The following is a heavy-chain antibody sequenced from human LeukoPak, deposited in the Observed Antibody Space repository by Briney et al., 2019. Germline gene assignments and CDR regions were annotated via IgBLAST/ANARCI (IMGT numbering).Heavy chain of an antibody. V-gene: IGHV4-30-2*01. CDR3: ASAGFLEWLSD. Sequence: SETLSLTCTVSGGSISSGGYYWSWIRQPPGKGLEWIGYIYHSGSTYYNPSLKSRVTISVDRSKNQFSLKLSSVTAADTAVYYCASAGFLEWLSDWGQGTLVTVSS. CDR2: IYHSGST. J-gene: IGHJ4*02. D-gene: IGHD3-3*01. CDR1: GGSISSGGYY.